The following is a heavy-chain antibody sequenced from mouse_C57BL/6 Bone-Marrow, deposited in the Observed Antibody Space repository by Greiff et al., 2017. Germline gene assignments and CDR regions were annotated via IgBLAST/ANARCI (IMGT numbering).Heavy chain of an antibody. CDR1: GFSLNSYG. D-gene: IGHD3-1*01. J-gene: IGHJ4*01. CDR2: IWSGGST. CDR3: ARTARATYFAMDY. V-gene: IGHV2-2*02. Sequence: VQLQQSGPGLVQPSQSLSITCTVSGFSLNSYGVHWVRQSPGKGLEWLGVIWSGGSTDYNAAFISRLIISKDYSKSHVFFRMNSLQANDTAIYYCARTARATYFAMDYWGEGTSDTGAS.